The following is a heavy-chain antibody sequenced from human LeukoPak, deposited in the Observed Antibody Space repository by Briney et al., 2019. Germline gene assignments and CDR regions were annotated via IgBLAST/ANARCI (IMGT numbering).Heavy chain of an antibody. Sequence: PSETLSLTCAVYGGSFSGYYWSWIRQPPGKGLEWIGEINHSGSTNYNPSLKSRVTISVDTSKNQFSLKLSSVTAADTAVYYCASRLMIAVAGTGRSDYFDHWGQGTLVTVSS. D-gene: IGHD6-19*01. V-gene: IGHV4-34*01. J-gene: IGHJ4*02. CDR1: GGSFSGYY. CDR3: ASRLMIAVAGTGRSDYFDH. CDR2: INHSGST.